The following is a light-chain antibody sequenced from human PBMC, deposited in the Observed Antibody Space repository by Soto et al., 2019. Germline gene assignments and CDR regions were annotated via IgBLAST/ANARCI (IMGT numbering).Light chain of an antibody. CDR2: DAS. CDR1: QDISNY. CDR3: QQYDNLMYT. J-gene: IGKJ2*01. Sequence: DIQMTQSPSSLSASVGDRVTITCQASQDISNYLNWYQQKPGKAPKLLIYDASNLETGVPSRFSGSGSGIDFTFTISSLQAEDIATYYCQQYDNLMYTFGQGTKLEIK. V-gene: IGKV1-33*01.